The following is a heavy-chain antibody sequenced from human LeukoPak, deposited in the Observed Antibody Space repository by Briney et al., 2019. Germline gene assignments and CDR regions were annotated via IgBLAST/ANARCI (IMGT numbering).Heavy chain of an antibody. CDR2: IYYGGST. CDR3: ARTYSSSSYSPFDY. J-gene: IGHJ4*02. V-gene: IGHV3-53*01. CDR1: GFIVSSNY. D-gene: IGHD6-13*01. Sequence: GGSLRLSCAASGFIVSSNYMNWVRQAPGKGLEWVSVIYYGGSTYYADSVKGRFTTSRDNSKNTLYLQMNSLRAEDTAVYYCARTYSSSSYSPFDYWGQGTLVTVSS.